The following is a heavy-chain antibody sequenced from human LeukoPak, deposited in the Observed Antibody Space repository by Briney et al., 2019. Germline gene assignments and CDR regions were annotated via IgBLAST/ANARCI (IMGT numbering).Heavy chain of an antibody. CDR3: AKGPNYGDYLHAFDI. CDR2: ISGSGGST. Sequence: SGGSLRLSCAASGFTFSSYAMSWVRQAPGKGLEWVSAISGSGGSTYYADSVKGRFTISRDNSKNTLYLQMNSLRAEDTAVYYCAKGPNYGDYLHAFDIWGRGTMVTVSS. D-gene: IGHD4-17*01. V-gene: IGHV3-23*01. J-gene: IGHJ3*02. CDR1: GFTFSSYA.